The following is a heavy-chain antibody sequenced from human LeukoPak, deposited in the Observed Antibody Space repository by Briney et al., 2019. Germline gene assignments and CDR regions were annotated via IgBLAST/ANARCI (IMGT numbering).Heavy chain of an antibody. CDR2: INWNGGST. Sequence: GGSLRLSCAASGFTFSSYAMSWVRQAPGKGLEWVSGINWNGGSTGYADSVKGRFTISRDNAKNSLYLQMNSLRAEDTALLYCARVGSEEGYYFDYWGQGTLVTVSS. CDR3: ARVGSEEGYYFDY. D-gene: IGHD2-15*01. CDR1: GFTFSSYA. J-gene: IGHJ4*02. V-gene: IGHV3-20*04.